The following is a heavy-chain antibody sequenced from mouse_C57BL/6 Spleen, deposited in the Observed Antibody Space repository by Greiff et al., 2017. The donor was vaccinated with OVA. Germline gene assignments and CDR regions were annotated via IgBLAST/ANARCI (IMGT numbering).Heavy chain of an antibody. D-gene: IGHD3-3*01. CDR1: GYAFSSSW. Sequence: QVQLQQSGPELVKPGASVKISCKASGYAFSSSWMNWVKQRPGKGLEWIGRIYPGDGDTNYNGKFKGKATLTADKSSSTAYMQLSSLTSEDSAVYFCATGPYYAKDYWGQGTSVTVSS. CDR3: ATGPYYAKDY. CDR2: IYPGDGDT. J-gene: IGHJ4*01. V-gene: IGHV1-82*01.